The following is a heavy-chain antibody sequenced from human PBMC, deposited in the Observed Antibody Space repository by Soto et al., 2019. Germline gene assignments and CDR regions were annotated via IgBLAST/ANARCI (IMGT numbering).Heavy chain of an antibody. D-gene: IGHD1-26*01. CDR1: GFTFSRYS. CDR3: ARDSRTDSFLETERGGSYYYYYYGMDV. J-gene: IGHJ6*02. CDR2: ISSSSSYI. V-gene: IGHV3-21*01. Sequence: EVQLVESGGGLVKPGGSLRLSCAASGFTFSRYSMNWVRQAPGKGLEWVSSISSSSSYIYYADSVKGRFTISRDNAKNSLYLQMNSLRAEDTAVYYCARDSRTDSFLETERGGSYYYYYYGMDVWGQGTTVTVSS.